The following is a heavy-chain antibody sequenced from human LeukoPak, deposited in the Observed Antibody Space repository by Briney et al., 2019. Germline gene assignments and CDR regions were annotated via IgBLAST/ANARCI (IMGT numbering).Heavy chain of an antibody. Sequence: SETLSLTCAVYGGSFSGYYWSWIRQPPGKGLEWIGEINHSGGTNYNPSLKSRVTVSVDTSKNQFSLKMSSVTAADTAVYYCARDGYSGNDGLWGQGTLVTVSS. CDR1: GGSFSGYY. CDR3: ARDGYSGNDGL. J-gene: IGHJ4*02. V-gene: IGHV4-34*01. CDR2: INHSGGT. D-gene: IGHD5-12*01.